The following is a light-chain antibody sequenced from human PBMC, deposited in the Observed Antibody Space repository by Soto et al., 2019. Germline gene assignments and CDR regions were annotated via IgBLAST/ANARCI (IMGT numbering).Light chain of an antibody. CDR3: HQYDSWPPYT. CDR1: QSISIN. CDR2: GAS. V-gene: IGKV3-15*01. J-gene: IGKJ2*01. Sequence: EIVMTQSPATLSVSPGERATLSCRASQSISINLAWYQQKLGQAPRLLIYGASTRATDIPARFSGSGSGTEFTLTISSLQSEDYAIYYCHQYDSWPPYTFGQGTKV.